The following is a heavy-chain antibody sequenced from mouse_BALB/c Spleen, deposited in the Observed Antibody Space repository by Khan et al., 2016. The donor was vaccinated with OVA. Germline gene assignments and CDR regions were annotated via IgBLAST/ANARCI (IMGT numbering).Heavy chain of an antibody. J-gene: IGHJ3*01. CDR3: TRRGLFGLFAY. V-gene: IGHV1-7*01. D-gene: IGHD6-2*01. Sequence: QVQLQQSGAELAKPGASVKMSCTASGYTFTTYWIHWIKQRPGQGLEWIGYINPSTGYTEYNKKFKDKATLTADESSSTAYMQLNRLTSADSAFYYGTRRGLFGLFAYWGQGTLVTVSA. CDR1: GYTFTTYW. CDR2: INPSTGYT.